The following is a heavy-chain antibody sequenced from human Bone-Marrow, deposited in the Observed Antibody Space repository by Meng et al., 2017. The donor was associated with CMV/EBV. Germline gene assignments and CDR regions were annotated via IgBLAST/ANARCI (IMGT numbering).Heavy chain of an antibody. V-gene: IGHV4-4*02. D-gene: IGHD1-1*01. CDR1: GGSISSSNW. CDR3: ATLEIALGGGYYGMDV. Sequence: GSLRLSCTVSGGSISSSNWWSWVRQPPGKGLEWIGEIYHSGSTNYNPSLKSRVTISVDKSKNQFSLKLSSVTAADTAVYYCATLEIALGGGYYGMDVWGQGTTVTVSS. CDR2: IYHSGST. J-gene: IGHJ6*02.